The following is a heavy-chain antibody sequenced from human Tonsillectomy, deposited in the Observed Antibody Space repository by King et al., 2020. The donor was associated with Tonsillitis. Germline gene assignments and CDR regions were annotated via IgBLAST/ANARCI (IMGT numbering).Heavy chain of an antibody. CDR1: GFTFSSYA. CDR3: AKQYLDAP. Sequence: VQLVESGGGLVQPGGSLRLSCAASGFTFSSYAMNWVRQAPGKGLEWVSSISESGDITDYADSVRGRFTISRDNSGNTLYLQMNTLRAEDTAVYYFAKQYLDAPWGQGVLVTVSP. D-gene: IGHD4-11*01. V-gene: IGHV3-23*04. CDR2: ISESGDIT. J-gene: IGHJ4*02.